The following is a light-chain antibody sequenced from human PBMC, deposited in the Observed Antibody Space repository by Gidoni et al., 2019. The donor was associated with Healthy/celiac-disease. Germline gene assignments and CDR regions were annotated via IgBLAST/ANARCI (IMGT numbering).Light chain of an antibody. J-gene: IGLJ1*01. CDR2: SNN. CDR1: SSNIGSNT. Sequence: QSVLTQPPSASGTPGQGVTISCSGSSSNIGSNTVNWYQQLPGTAPKLLIYSNNQRPSGVPVRFSGSKSGTSASLAISGLQSEDEADYYCAAWDDSLNGPIFGTGTKVTVL. CDR3: AAWDDSLNGPI. V-gene: IGLV1-44*01.